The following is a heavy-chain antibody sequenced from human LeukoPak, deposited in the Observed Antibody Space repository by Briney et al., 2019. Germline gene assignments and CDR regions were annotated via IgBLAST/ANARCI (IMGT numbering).Heavy chain of an antibody. Sequence: SGTLSLTCGVSGGSISSSYWWSWVRQPPGKGLEWIGEIYHSGSTNYNPSLKSRVTISVDTSKNQFSLKLSSVTAADTAVYYCARVLTYCGGDCYSYYYYYMDVWGKGTTVTVSS. CDR1: GGSISSSYW. J-gene: IGHJ6*03. D-gene: IGHD2-21*02. CDR3: ARVLTYCGGDCYSYYYYYMDV. V-gene: IGHV4-4*02. CDR2: IYHSGST.